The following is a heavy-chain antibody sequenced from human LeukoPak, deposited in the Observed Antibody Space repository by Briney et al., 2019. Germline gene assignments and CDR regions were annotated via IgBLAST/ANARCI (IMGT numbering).Heavy chain of an antibody. V-gene: IGHV4-4*09. Sequence: SETLSLTCTVSGGSITSYYWNWIRQPPGKGLEWIGYIYTGGSTFYNPSLKSRATISVDTSKNQFSLKLSPVTAADTAVYYCARTFNGVSKFDYWGQGTLVTVSS. CDR3: ARTFNGVSKFDY. J-gene: IGHJ4*02. CDR2: IYTGGST. CDR1: GGSITSYY. D-gene: IGHD2-8*01.